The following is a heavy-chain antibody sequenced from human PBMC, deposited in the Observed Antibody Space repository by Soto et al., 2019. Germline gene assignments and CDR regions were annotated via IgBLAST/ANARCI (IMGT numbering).Heavy chain of an antibody. Sequence: EVQLLESGGGLVQPGGSLRLSCADSGFTFSSYAMNWVRQAPGKGLEWVSVISGSGGSTYHADSVKGRFTISRDNSKNTLYLQINSLRAEDTAVYYCARRSSGWYFDYWGQGTLVTVTS. V-gene: IGHV3-23*01. D-gene: IGHD6-19*01. J-gene: IGHJ4*02. CDR2: ISGSGGST. CDR3: ARRSSGWYFDY. CDR1: GFTFSSYA.